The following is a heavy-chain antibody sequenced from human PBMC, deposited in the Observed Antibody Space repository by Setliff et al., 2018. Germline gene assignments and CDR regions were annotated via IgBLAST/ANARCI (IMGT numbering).Heavy chain of an antibody. V-gene: IGHV4-61*09. CDR3: ARVSGFLYIDV. J-gene: IGHJ6*03. CDR2: IYTSWST. D-gene: IGHD3-3*01. CDR1: GGSISSRTYY. Sequence: PSETLSLTCTVSGGSISSRTYYWSWIRQPAGKGLEWIGHIYTSWSTVYNPSLKSRVTISLDTSKNQFSLDLSSVTAADTAVYYCARVSGFLYIDVWGNGTTVTSP.